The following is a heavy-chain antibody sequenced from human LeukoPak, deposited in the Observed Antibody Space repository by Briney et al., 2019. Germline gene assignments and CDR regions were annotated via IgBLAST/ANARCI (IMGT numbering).Heavy chain of an antibody. V-gene: IGHV1-18*01. J-gene: IGHJ4*02. CDR3: ERGTSYGDFSLDF. CDR1: GYTFTSSG. CDR2: ISLYSVNT. Sequence: ASVKVSCKASGYTFTSSGISWVRQAPGQGLERMGWISLYSVNTKYAQNLQGRVAMTTDTSTSTAYMELRSLRSDDRAVYYCERGTSYGDFSLDFWGQGTLVTVSS. D-gene: IGHD4-17*01.